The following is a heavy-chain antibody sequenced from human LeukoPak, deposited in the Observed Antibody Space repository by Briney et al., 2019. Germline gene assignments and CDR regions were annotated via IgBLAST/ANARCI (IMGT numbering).Heavy chain of an antibody. CDR3: ARSGEYDYYYYGMDV. Sequence: PGGSLRLSCAASGFTFSSYSMNWVRQAPGKGLEWVSSISSSSSYIYYADSVKGRFTISRDNAKNSLYLQMNSLRAEDTAVYYCARSGEYDYYYYGMDVWGQGTTVTVSS. V-gene: IGHV3-21*01. D-gene: IGHD1-26*01. J-gene: IGHJ6*02. CDR1: GFTFSSYS. CDR2: ISSSSSYI.